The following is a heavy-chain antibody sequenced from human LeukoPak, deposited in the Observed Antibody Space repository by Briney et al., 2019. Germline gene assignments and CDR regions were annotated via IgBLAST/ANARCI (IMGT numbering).Heavy chain of an antibody. V-gene: IGHV3-7*01. D-gene: IGHD3-22*01. J-gene: IGHJ6*02. CDR3: ARGDTGGDSSGYYYYGMDV. CDR2: IKQDGSEK. Sequence: GGSLRLSCAASGFTFSSYSMNWVRQAPGKGLEWVANIKQDGSEKYYVDSVKGRFTISRDNAKNSLYLQMNSLRAEDTAVYYCARGDTGGDSSGYYYYGMDVWGQGTTVTVSS. CDR1: GFTFSSYS.